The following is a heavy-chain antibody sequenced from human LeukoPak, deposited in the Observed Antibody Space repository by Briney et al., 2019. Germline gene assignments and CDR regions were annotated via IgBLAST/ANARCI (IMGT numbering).Heavy chain of an antibody. Sequence: GGSLRLSCAASGFTFSSYGMHWVRQAPGKGLEWVAVIWYDGSNKYYAASVKGRFTISRDNSKNTLYLQMNSLRAEDTAVYYCARYCSGGSCYSDAFDIWGQGTMVTVSS. CDR2: IWYDGSNK. CDR1: GFTFSSYG. J-gene: IGHJ3*02. V-gene: IGHV3-33*08. D-gene: IGHD2-15*01. CDR3: ARYCSGGSCYSDAFDI.